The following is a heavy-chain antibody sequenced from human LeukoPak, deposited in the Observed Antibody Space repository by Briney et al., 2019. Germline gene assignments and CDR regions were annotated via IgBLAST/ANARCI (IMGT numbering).Heavy chain of an antibody. J-gene: IGHJ4*02. V-gene: IGHV3-23*01. D-gene: IGHD4-11*01. Sequence: GGSLRLSGAVSVFTFSSTYMSWVHQARGKGLEWVAVTVGGGDGTYYADSVKGRFTISRDNSNNTLYLQMNSLRAEDTAVYYCAKLTTSWGQGTLVTVSS. CDR2: TVGGGDGT. CDR1: VFTFSSTY. CDR3: AKLTTS.